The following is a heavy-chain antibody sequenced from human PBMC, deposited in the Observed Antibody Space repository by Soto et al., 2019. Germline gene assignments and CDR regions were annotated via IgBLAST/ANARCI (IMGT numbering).Heavy chain of an antibody. CDR1: GGSISSGGYY. D-gene: IGHD6-6*01. Sequence: SETLSLTCTVSGGSISSGGYYWSWIRRHPGKGLEWIGYIYYSGSTYYNPSLKSRVTISVDTSKNQFSLKLSSVTAADTAVYYCARDRNPRSSSSSEPYFDYWGQGTLVTVSS. J-gene: IGHJ4*02. CDR2: IYYSGST. V-gene: IGHV4-31*03. CDR3: ARDRNPRSSSSSEPYFDY.